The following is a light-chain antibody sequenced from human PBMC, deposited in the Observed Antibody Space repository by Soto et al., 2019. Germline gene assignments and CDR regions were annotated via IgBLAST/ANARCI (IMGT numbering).Light chain of an antibody. CDR2: DVS. CDR1: SSDVGGYNY. V-gene: IGLV2-11*01. CDR3: CSYAGSTRDV. Sequence: QSALTQPGSVSGSPGQSVTISCTGTSSDVGGYNYVSWYQQHPGKAPKLMIYDVSKRPSGVPHRFSGSKSGNTASLTISGLQDDDEDDYYCCSYAGSTRDVFGTGTKLTVL. J-gene: IGLJ2*01.